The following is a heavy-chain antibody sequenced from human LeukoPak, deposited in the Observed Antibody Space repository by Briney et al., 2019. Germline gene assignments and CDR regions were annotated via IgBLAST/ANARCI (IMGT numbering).Heavy chain of an antibody. CDR1: GGSINNSISY. D-gene: IGHD6-13*01. V-gene: IGHV4-39*07. CDR3: ARGAGYSNDY. J-gene: IGHJ4*02. CDR2: TYYSGST. Sequence: SETLSLTCTVSGGSINNSISYWGWIRQPPGKGLEWIGSTYYSGSTNYNPSLKSRVTISVDTSKNQFSLKLSSVTAADTAVYYCARGAGYSNDYWDQGTLVTVSS.